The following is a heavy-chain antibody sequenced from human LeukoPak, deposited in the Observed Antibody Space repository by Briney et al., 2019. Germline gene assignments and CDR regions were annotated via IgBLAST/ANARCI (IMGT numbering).Heavy chain of an antibody. Sequence: PGRALRLSCSASGFTFSSYAMHRVRQAPGKGLEWVAVISYDGSIKYYADSVKGRFTISRDNSKSTLYLQMNSLRAEDTAVYYCARTAIVVVPAAYFDYWGQGTLVTVSS. J-gene: IGHJ4*02. CDR2: ISYDGSIK. D-gene: IGHD2-2*01. CDR3: ARTAIVVVPAAYFDY. V-gene: IGHV3-30*01. CDR1: GFTFSSYA.